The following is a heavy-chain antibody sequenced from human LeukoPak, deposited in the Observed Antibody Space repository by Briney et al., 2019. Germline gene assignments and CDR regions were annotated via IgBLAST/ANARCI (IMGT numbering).Heavy chain of an antibody. CDR3: ARVDFMITFGGVIVIHGMDV. CDR1: GGSISSYY. V-gene: IGHV4-4*07. CDR2: IYTSGSI. J-gene: IGHJ6*02. Sequence: SETLSLTCTVSGGSISSYYWSWIRQPAGKGLEWIGRIYTSGSINYNPSLKSRVTMSVDTSKNQFSLKLSSVTAADTAVYYCARVDFMITFGGVIVIHGMDVWGQGTTVTVSS. D-gene: IGHD3-16*02.